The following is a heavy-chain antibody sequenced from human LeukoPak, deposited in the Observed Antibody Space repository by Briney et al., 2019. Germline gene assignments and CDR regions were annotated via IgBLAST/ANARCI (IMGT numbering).Heavy chain of an antibody. CDR2: INPNSGGT. Sequence: ASVKVSCKASGYTFTGYYMHWVRQAPGQGLEWMGWINPNSGGTNYAQKFQGRVTMTRDTSISTAYMKLSRLRSDDTAVYYCARRRGIAAAGYWFDPWGQGTLVTVSS. V-gene: IGHV1-2*02. D-gene: IGHD6-13*01. CDR1: GYTFTGYY. J-gene: IGHJ5*02. CDR3: ARRRGIAAAGYWFDP.